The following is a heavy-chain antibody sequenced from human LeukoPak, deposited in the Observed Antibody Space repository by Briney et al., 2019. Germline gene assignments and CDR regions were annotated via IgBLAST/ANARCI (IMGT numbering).Heavy chain of an antibody. D-gene: IGHD3-3*01. CDR2: INLNSGGP. V-gene: IGHV1-2*06. Sequence: GASVRVSCKASGYTFTGYRMHWGRQAPGQGLEWMGRINLNSGGPNYAQKFKGRVTMTRETSISTAYMELSRLRADDTPVYYCARSLPEISYYGFWSGYWCFDYWGQGTLVTVPS. CDR3: ARSLPEISYYGFWSGYWCFDY. J-gene: IGHJ4*02. CDR1: GYTFTGYR.